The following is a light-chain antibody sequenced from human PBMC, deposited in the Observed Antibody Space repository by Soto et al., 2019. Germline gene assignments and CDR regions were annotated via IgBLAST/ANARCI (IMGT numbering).Light chain of an antibody. CDR3: QHYNNWPLT. CDR2: GAS. J-gene: IGKJ4*01. CDR1: QSVSSN. V-gene: IGKV3-15*01. Sequence: EIVMTQSPATLSVSPGERATLSCRASQSVSSNLAWFQQRPGQAPRLLIYGASTRATGVPARFSGSGSGTEFTLTISSLLSEDFTIHYCQHYNNWPLTFGGGTKVEIK.